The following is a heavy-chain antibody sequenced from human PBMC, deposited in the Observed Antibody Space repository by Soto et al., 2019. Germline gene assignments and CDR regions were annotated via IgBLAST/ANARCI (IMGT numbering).Heavy chain of an antibody. CDR1: GFPFSSYA. Sequence: GGSLRLSCAASGFPFSSYAMHWVRQAPGKGLEWVAVISYDGSNKYYADSVKGRFTISRDNSKNTLYLQMNSLRAEDTAVYYCARGTWAYDSSGYYKLDYWGQGTLVTVSS. V-gene: IGHV3-30-3*01. CDR3: ARGTWAYDSSGYYKLDY. D-gene: IGHD3-22*01. CDR2: ISYDGSNK. J-gene: IGHJ4*02.